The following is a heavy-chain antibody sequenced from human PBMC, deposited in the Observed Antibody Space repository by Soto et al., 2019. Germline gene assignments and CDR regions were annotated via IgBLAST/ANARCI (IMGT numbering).Heavy chain of an antibody. V-gene: IGHV4-61*01. D-gene: IGHD6-19*01. CDR1: GGSVSSGSYY. Sequence: QVQLQESCPGLVKPSETLSLTCTVSGGSVSSGSYYWSWIRQPPGKGLEWIGYIYYSGSTNYNPSLKSRVTISVDTSKNQFSLKLSSVTAADTAEYYCARGIEGWYQGRYYYGMDVWGQGTTVTVSS. CDR2: IYYSGST. J-gene: IGHJ6*02. CDR3: ARGIEGWYQGRYYYGMDV.